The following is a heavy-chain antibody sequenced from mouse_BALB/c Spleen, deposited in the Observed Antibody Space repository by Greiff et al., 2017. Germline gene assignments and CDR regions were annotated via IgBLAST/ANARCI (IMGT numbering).Heavy chain of an antibody. CDR1: GFSLTSYG. J-gene: IGHJ2*01. D-gene: IGHD2-4*01. V-gene: IGHV2-9*02. Sequence: QVQLKESGPGLVAPSQSLSITCTVSGFSLTSYGVSWVRQPPGKGLEWLGVIWAGGSTNYNSALMSRLSISKDNSKSQVFLKMNSLQTDDTAMYYCARDQAYDSYYFDYWGQGTTLTVSS. CDR3: ARDQAYDSYYFDY. CDR2: IWAGGST.